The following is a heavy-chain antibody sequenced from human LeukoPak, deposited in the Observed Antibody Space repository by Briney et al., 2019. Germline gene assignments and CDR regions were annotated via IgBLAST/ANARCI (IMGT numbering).Heavy chain of an antibody. CDR3: TRYYDSSGYSV. CDR1: GFTLGDYA. J-gene: IGHJ6*02. CDR2: IRSKAYGGTI. V-gene: IGHV3-49*03. Sequence: GGSLRLSCTTSGFTLGDYAMSWLRQAPGKGLEWVGFIRSKAYGGTIEYAASVKGRFTISRDDSKSIAYLQMNSLKTEDTAVYYCTRYYDSSGYSVWGQGTTVTVSS. D-gene: IGHD3-22*01.